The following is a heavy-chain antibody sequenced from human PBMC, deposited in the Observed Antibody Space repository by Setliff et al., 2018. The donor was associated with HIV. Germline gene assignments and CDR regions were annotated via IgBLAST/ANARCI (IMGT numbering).Heavy chain of an antibody. Sequence: ASVKVSCKASGYTSTNYGISWVRQAPGQGLEWMGWVSAYNGNTNYAQKLQGRVTMTTATSTSTVYMELRSLRSDDTAVYYCAGYDSSGYYPSNYYYGMDVWGQGTTVTVSS. CDR3: AGYDSSGYYPSNYYYGMDV. V-gene: IGHV1-18*01. J-gene: IGHJ6*02. CDR1: GYTSTNYG. CDR2: VSAYNGNT. D-gene: IGHD3-22*01.